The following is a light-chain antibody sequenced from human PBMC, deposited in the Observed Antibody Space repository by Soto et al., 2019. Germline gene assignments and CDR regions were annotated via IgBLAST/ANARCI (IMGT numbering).Light chain of an antibody. Sequence: DVVMTQSPLSLPVTLGQPASISCRSSQSLVYSDGYTYLNWFQQRPGQSPRHLIYKVSNRDSGVPDRFSGSGSGTDFTLKISRVEAEDVGVYYCMQGTHWPPTFGQGTKVEIK. CDR2: KVS. CDR3: MQGTHWPPT. V-gene: IGKV2-30*01. J-gene: IGKJ1*01. CDR1: QSLVYSDGYTY.